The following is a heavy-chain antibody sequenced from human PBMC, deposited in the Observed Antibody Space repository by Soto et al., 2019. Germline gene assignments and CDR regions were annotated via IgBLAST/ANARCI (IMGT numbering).Heavy chain of an antibody. V-gene: IGHV3-30*18. CDR3: AKDRGTALGY. J-gene: IGHJ4*02. CDR2: ISYDGSNK. CDR1: GFTFSSYG. Sequence: GGSLRPSCAASGFTFSSYGMHWVRQAPGKGLEWVAVISYDGSNKYYADSVKGRFTISRDNSKNTLYLQMNSLRAEDTAVYYCAKDRGTALGYWGQGTLVTVSS. D-gene: IGHD3-10*01.